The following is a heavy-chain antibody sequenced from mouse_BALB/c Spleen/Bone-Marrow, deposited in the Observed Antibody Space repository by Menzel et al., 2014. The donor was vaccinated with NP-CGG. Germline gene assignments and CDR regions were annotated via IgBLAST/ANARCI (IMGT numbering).Heavy chain of an antibody. J-gene: IGHJ2*01. V-gene: IGHV1S29*02. CDR3: VKAPPISSVVTRDY. D-gene: IGHD1-1*01. Sequence: EVQLQQSGPELVKPGASVKISCKASGYPFTDNMHWVKQSHGKSLEWIGYIYPHTSDTGYNQKFRNKATLTVDISSSTAYMVLRSLTSEDSAVYYCVKAPPISSVVTRDYWGQGTTLTVSS. CDR1: GYPFTDN. CDR2: IYPHTSDT.